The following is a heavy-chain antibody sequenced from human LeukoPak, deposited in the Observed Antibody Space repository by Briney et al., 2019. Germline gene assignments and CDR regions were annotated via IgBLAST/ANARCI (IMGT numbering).Heavy chain of an antibody. V-gene: IGHV3-23*01. D-gene: IGHD4-17*01. CDR1: GFTFSSSA. CDR3: AKVEQNGDYIDY. Sequence: PGGSLRLSCAASGFTFSSSAMSWVRQAPGTGLEWVSAISACGSSTFYADSVKGRFTISRDNSKNTLFLQMNSLRAEDTAVYYCAKVEQNGDYIDYWGQGTLVTVSS. J-gene: IGHJ4*02. CDR2: ISACGSST.